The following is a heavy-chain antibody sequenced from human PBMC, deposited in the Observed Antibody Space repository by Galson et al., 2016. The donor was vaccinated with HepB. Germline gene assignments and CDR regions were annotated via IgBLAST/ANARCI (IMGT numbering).Heavy chain of an antibody. V-gene: IGHV6-1*01. CDR2: TYYRSKWFN. CDR3: ARGLLKDGLDV. J-gene: IGHJ6*02. Sequence: CAISGDSVSRNSVAWNWIRQSPSRGLEWLGRTYYRSKWFNDYAVSVKSRITINADTSKNQFSLQLNSVTPEDTAGYYCARGLLKDGLDVWGQGTTVTVSS. CDR1: GDSVSRNSVA.